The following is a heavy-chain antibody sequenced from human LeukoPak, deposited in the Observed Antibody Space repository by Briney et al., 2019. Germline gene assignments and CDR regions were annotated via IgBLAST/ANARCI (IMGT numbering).Heavy chain of an antibody. CDR2: INYSGRT. Sequence: PSETLSLTCSVSGGSISSSSYYWGWIRQPPGKTLEWIGSINYSGRTYYNPSLKSRVTIYVDTSKNQSSLELTSVTAADTAVYYCARLGRRFAYDFDYWGQGTLVTVSS. V-gene: IGHV4-39*01. J-gene: IGHJ4*02. D-gene: IGHD3-22*01. CDR3: ARLGRRFAYDFDY. CDR1: GGSISSSSYY.